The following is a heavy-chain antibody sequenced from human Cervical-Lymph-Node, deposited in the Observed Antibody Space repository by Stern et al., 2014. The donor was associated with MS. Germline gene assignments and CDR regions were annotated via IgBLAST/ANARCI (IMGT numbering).Heavy chain of an antibody. CDR3: ATPSTVTVGGMDV. D-gene: IGHD4-17*01. Sequence: VQLVESGAEVKKPGSSGKVSCKASGGTFSSQAINWVRQAPGQGLEWVGGIIPIFGTPNYAQKVQDRVTITADESTSTAYMDLSSLRSEDTAVYYCATPSTVTVGGMDVWGQGTTVTVSS. CDR1: GGTFSSQA. J-gene: IGHJ6*02. V-gene: IGHV1-69*01. CDR2: IIPIFGTP.